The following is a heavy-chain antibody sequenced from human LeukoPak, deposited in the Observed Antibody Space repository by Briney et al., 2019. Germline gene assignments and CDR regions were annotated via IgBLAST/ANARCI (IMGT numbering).Heavy chain of an antibody. Sequence: PSETLSLTCTVSVDSISGYYWSWIRQPPGKGLEWIGYMYYSGNTNCNPSLKSRLTTSLDTSKNQFSLKLSSVTAADTAVYYCARGKYYFDYWGQGTLVAVSS. J-gene: IGHJ4*02. CDR1: VDSISGYY. CDR3: ARGKYYFDY. CDR2: MYYSGNT. V-gene: IGHV4-59*01.